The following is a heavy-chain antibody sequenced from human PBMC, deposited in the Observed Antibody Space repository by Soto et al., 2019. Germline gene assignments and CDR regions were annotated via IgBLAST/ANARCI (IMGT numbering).Heavy chain of an antibody. CDR2: ITNNGGST. V-gene: IGHV3-64*01. D-gene: IGHD2-21*02. CDR1: GFTFSSYA. CDR3: ARAGNGGDYHY. J-gene: IGHJ4*02. Sequence: EVQLVESGGGLVQPGGSLRLSCAASGFTFSSYAMHWVRQAPGKGLEYVSAITNNGGSTYYANSVKGRFTISRDNSKNTLSHQMGSLRAEDMAVYYCARAGNGGDYHYWGQGTLVTVSS.